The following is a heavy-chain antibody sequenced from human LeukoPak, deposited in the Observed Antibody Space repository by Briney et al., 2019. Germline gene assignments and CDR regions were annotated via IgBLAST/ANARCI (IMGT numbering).Heavy chain of an antibody. CDR1: GGSISSYY. D-gene: IGHD3-3*01. CDR3: ARRIQHDFWSGYYAGYFDL. Sequence: PSETLSLTCTVSGGSISSYYWSWIRQPPGKGLEWIGYIYYSGSTNYNPSLKSRVTISVDTSKNQFSLKLSSVTAADTAVYYCARRIQHDFWSGYYAGYFDLWGRGTLVTVSS. V-gene: IGHV4-59*01. J-gene: IGHJ2*01. CDR2: IYYSGST.